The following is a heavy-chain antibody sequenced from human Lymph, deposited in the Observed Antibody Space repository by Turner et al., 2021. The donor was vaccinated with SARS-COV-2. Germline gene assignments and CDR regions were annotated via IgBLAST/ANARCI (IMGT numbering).Heavy chain of an antibody. Sequence: QVQLVESGGGVVQRGRSLRLSCAASGFSFSTYGMHSVRQAPGKGLEWVAVILYDGSYKYYADSVKGRFTSSRDNSKNTLYLQMNSLRAEDTAVYYCARDYSSSSYLVSWFDPWGQGALVTVSS. D-gene: IGHD6-6*01. CDR2: ILYDGSYK. CDR1: GFSFSTYG. J-gene: IGHJ5*02. V-gene: IGHV3-33*01. CDR3: ARDYSSSSYLVSWFDP.